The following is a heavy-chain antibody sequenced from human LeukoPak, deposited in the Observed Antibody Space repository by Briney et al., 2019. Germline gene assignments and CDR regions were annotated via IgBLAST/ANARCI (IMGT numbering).Heavy chain of an antibody. CDR2: ISYDGSNK. CDR1: GFTFSTYA. CDR3: AREEYYFDY. Sequence: GRSLRLSCAASGFTFSTYAMHWVRQAPGRGLAWVAVISYDGSNKYYADSVKGRFTISRDNSKNTLYLQMNSLRAEDTALYYCAREEYYFDYWGQGTLVTVSS. V-gene: IGHV3-30*04. J-gene: IGHJ4*02. D-gene: IGHD2/OR15-2a*01.